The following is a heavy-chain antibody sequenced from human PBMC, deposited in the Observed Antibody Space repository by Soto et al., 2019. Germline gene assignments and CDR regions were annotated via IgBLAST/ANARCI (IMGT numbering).Heavy chain of an antibody. V-gene: IGHV1-8*01. J-gene: IGHJ6*01. CDR1: GYTFTSYD. Sequence: SAKVFCKTCGYTFTSYDINWVRQATGQGLEWMGWMSPNSGNTGYAQKFKGRVTMTSNTSISTTSMELTSLRSADTAVYYSAREKCITWLGVVIRSYYYGLDAWGQGTRVTVSS. CDR3: AREKCITWLGVVIRSYYYGLDA. CDR2: MSPNSGNT. D-gene: IGHD3-10*01.